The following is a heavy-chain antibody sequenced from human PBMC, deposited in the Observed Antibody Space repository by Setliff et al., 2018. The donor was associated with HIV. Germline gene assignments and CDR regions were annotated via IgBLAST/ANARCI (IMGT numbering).Heavy chain of an antibody. CDR3: ARVRLTMIMMVDYFDQ. CDR1: GGSISSYY. Sequence: SETLSLTCTVSGGSISSYYWSWIRQPAGKGLEWIGRIYPTGDTNYNPSLKSRVTLSADTSKNQLSLSLTSVTAADTAVYYCARVRLTMIMMVDYFDQWGQGTLVTVSS. CDR2: IYPTGDT. V-gene: IGHV4-4*07. J-gene: IGHJ4*02. D-gene: IGHD3-22*01.